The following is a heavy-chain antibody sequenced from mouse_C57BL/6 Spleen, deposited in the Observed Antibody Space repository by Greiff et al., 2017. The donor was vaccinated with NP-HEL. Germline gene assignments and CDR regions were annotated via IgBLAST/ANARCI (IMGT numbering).Heavy chain of an antibody. CDR3: ARRDDYDVEGSFDY. D-gene: IGHD2-4*01. J-gene: IGHJ2*01. Sequence: QVQLKESGAELARPGASVKLSCKASGYTFTSYGISWVKQRTGQGLEWIGEIYPRSGNTYYNEKLKGKATLTADKSSSTAYMELRSVTSEDSAVYFCARRDDYDVEGSFDYWGQGTTLTVSS. CDR2: IYPRSGNT. V-gene: IGHV1-81*01. CDR1: GYTFTSYG.